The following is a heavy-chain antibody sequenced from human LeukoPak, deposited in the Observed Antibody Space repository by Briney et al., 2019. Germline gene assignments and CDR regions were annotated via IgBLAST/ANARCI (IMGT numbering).Heavy chain of an antibody. CDR2: LHTSGST. CDR3: ARSGCGSSWTNLDY. D-gene: IGHD6-13*01. J-gene: IGHJ4*02. Sequence: SETLSLTCTVSGGSISSYYWSWIRQPAGEGLEWTGRLHTSGSTHYNPSLKSRVTMSVDTSKNQFSLKLSSVTAADTAVYYCARSGCGSSWTNLDYWGQGTLVTVSS. V-gene: IGHV4-4*07. CDR1: GGSISSYY.